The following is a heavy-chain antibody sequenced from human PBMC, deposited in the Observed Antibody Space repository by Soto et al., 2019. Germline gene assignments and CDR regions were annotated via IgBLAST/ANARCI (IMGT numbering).Heavy chain of an antibody. CDR2: SNHVGNT. V-gene: IGHV4-34*01. CDR3: ARHDGFSSGWIFDY. Sequence: SETLSLTCAVYGGSFSGYYWSWIRQSPGKGLEWIGESNHVGNTNYNPSLKSRVTISVDTSNNQLSLKLRSVTAADTAVYYCARHDGFSSGWIFDYWGHGTLVTVSS. D-gene: IGHD6-19*01. J-gene: IGHJ4*01. CDR1: GGSFSGYY.